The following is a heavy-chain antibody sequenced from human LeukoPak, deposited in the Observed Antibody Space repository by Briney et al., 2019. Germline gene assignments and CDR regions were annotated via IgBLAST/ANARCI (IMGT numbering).Heavy chain of an antibody. CDR2: IDPSGGTT. V-gene: IGHV1-46*01. CDR3: ARVATPSRNYYYYGMDV. J-gene: IGHJ6*02. D-gene: IGHD2-2*01. CDR1: GYTLTSYS. Sequence: GASVKVSCKPSGYTLTSYSMHWVRQAPGQGLEWMGIIDPSGGTTRYAQKFQGRVTMTRDTSTSTVYMELSSLRSEDTAVYYCARVATPSRNYYYYGMDVWGQGTTVTVSS.